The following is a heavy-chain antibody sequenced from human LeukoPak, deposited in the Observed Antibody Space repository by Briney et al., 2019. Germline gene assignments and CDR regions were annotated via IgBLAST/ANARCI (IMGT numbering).Heavy chain of an antibody. J-gene: IGHJ5*02. D-gene: IGHD2-8*01. CDR2: ISSSSNTI. V-gene: IGHV3-48*01. CDR3: ARDINYCTPTLCHRNWFDP. Sequence: GGSLRLSCAASGFSLSSYIVDWFRQTPGKGLEWISYISSSSNTIYYADSVEGRFTISRDNAKNALYLQMNNLRAEDSAVYFCARDINYCTPTLCHRNWFDPWGQGTLVTVSS. CDR1: GFSLSSYI.